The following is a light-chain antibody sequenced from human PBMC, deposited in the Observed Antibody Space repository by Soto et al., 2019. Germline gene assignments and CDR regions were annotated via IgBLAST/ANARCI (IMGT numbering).Light chain of an antibody. CDR1: QTVSSSY. CDR3: HQYGGSPTWT. CDR2: GAS. J-gene: IGKJ1*01. Sequence: EIVLTQSPGTLSLSPGERATLSCRASQTVSSSYLAWYQQKPGQAPRLLMYGASSRATGIPDRFSGSGSGTDFSLTISRLEPEDFAVYYCHQYGGSPTWTFGQGTKVDNK. V-gene: IGKV3-20*01.